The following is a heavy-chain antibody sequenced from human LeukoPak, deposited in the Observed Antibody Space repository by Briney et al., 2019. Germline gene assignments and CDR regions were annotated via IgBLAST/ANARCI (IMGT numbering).Heavy chain of an antibody. J-gene: IGHJ4*02. V-gene: IGHV1-2*02. CDR2: INPNSGGT. Sequence: ASVKVSCKASGYTFTGYYMHWVRQAPGQGLEWMGWINPNSGGTNYAQKFQGRVTMTRDTSISTAYMELSRLRSDDTAVYYCARGRITMVRGATAPGYWGQGNLVTVSS. CDR1: GYTFTGYY. CDR3: ARGRITMVRGATAPGY. D-gene: IGHD3-10*01.